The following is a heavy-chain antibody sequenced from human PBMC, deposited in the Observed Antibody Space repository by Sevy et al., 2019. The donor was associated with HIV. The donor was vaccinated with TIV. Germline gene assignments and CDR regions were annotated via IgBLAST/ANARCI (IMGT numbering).Heavy chain of an antibody. CDR1: GFTFGTYV. CDR2: ISGSGGST. J-gene: IGHJ6*02. Sequence: GGSLRLSCAASGFTFGTYVMNWVRQAPGKGVEWVSGISGSGGSTYYADSVKGRITISRDNSKKTVYLQMNSLRAEDTAVYYCAKGDRSFYGIDVWGQGTTVTVSS. V-gene: IGHV3-23*01. D-gene: IGHD2-15*01. CDR3: AKGDRSFYGIDV.